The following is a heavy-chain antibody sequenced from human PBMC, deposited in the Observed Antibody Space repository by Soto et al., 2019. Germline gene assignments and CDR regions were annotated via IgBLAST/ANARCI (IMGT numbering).Heavy chain of an antibody. CDR1: GGSIDSDNYS. Sequence: QLQLQESGPGLVMPSETLSLTCTVSGGSIDSDNYSWNWIRQPPGKGLEWIGSIFYTGSTFYNPSLKSRVTISVDTSKNQFSLRLTSVTAADTAVYYCARRGSGYERYHDYWGQGTLVTVSS. CDR3: ARRGSGYERYHDY. J-gene: IGHJ4*02. V-gene: IGHV4-39*01. D-gene: IGHD5-12*01. CDR2: IFYTGST.